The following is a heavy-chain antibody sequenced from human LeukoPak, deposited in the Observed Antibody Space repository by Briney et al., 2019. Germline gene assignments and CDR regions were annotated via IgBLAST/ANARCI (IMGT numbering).Heavy chain of an antibody. V-gene: IGHV3-7*01. J-gene: IGHJ4*02. CDR1: GFTFSSYW. CDR3: ARDYRGYQAPYYFDY. D-gene: IGHD2-15*01. CDR2: IKQDGSEK. Sequence: GGSLRLSCAASGFTFSSYWMSWVRQAPGKGLEWVANIKQDGSEKYYVDSVKGRFTISRDNAENSLYLQMNSLRAEDTAVYYCARDYRGYQAPYYFDYWGQGTLVTVSS.